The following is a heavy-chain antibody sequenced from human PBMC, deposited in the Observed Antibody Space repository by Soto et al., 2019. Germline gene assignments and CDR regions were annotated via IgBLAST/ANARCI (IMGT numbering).Heavy chain of an antibody. Sequence: QVQLVQSGAEVKKPGASVKVSCKASGYTFTSYDINWVRQATGQGLEWMGWLNPNSGNTGYAQKFPGRVTMTRTTSISTPYMDLSSLTSDATAVYSFATATPSYGMDSWPHGTTVTLSS. D-gene: IGHD2-21*02. CDR2: LNPNSGNT. CDR1: GYTFTSYD. V-gene: IGHV1-8*01. CDR3: ATATPSYGMDS. J-gene: IGHJ6*02.